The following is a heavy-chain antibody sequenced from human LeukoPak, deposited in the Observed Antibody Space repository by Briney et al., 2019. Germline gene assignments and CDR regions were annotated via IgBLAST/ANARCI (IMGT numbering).Heavy chain of an antibody. D-gene: IGHD4-17*01. CDR1: GFTFSNYA. V-gene: IGHV3-23*01. J-gene: IGHJ3*01. CDR2: ISGSGGST. CDR3: AQVPVTTVSG. Sequence: PGGSLSLSCAALGFTFSNYALSGVRRAQGKGLEWVSGISGSGGSTHSVDSVKGRFTISRDNSKNTLYLQMSSLRAEDTAVYYCAQVPVTTVSGWGQGTMVTVSS.